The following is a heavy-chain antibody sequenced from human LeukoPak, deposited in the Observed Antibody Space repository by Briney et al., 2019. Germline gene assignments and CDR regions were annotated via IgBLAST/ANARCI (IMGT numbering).Heavy chain of an antibody. D-gene: IGHD6-13*01. Sequence: SETLSLTCTVSGGSISSSYWSWIRQPPGKGLEWIGYISDSGSTNYNPSLKSRVTISVDTSKNQLFLKLRSVTTADTAVYYCATNSSWFDYWGQGTLVTVSS. CDR1: GGSISSSY. CDR2: ISDSGST. V-gene: IGHV4-59*01. CDR3: ATNSSWFDY. J-gene: IGHJ4*02.